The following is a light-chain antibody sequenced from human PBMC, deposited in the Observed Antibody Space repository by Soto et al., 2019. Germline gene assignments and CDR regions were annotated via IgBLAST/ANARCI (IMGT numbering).Light chain of an antibody. J-gene: IGLJ3*02. V-gene: IGLV2-23*01. CDR2: EGT. CDR3: CSYGGTNTWV. Sequence: QSALIQSASVSGSPGQSITISCSGISSDVGSYKFVSWYQQHPGKGPKVMIYEGTKRPSGISNRFSASKSGNTASLTISGLQAEDEAEYYCCSYGGTNTWVFGGGTQLTVL. CDR1: SSDVGSYKF.